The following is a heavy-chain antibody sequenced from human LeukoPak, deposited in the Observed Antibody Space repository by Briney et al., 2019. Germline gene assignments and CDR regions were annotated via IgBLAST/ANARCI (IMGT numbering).Heavy chain of an antibody. J-gene: IGHJ5*02. D-gene: IGHD6-6*01. CDR2: FEPEDGET. CDR3: PTDPYSCSSGVGSP. Sequence: GPSAKVSSKVYAHTPTELSMDWVRHAPGKGREWMGGFEPEDGETIYAQKFQGRVTMTEDTSTDTAYMELSSLRSEDTAVYSCPTDPYSCSSGVGSPWGQGTLVTVSS. V-gene: IGHV1-24*01. CDR1: AHTPTELS.